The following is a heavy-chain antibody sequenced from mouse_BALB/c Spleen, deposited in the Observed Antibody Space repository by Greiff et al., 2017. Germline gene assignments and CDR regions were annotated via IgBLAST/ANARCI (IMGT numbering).Heavy chain of an antibody. Sequence: QVQLKESGAELAKPGASVKMSCKASGYTFTSYWMHWVKQRPGQGLEWIGYINPSTGYTEYNQKFKDKATLTADKSSSTAYMQLSSLTSEDSAVYYCARRGVDYDGYFDVWGAGTTVTVSS. J-gene: IGHJ1*01. V-gene: IGHV1-7*01. CDR2: INPSTGYT. CDR3: ARRGVDYDGYFDV. D-gene: IGHD2-4*01. CDR1: GYTFTSYW.